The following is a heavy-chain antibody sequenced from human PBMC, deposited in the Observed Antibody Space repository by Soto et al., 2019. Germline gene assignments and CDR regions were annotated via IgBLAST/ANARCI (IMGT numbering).Heavy chain of an antibody. J-gene: IGHJ6*03. Sequence: PSETLSLTCTVSGGSISSGCYYWSWIRKHPGKGLEWIGYIYYSGSTYYNPSLKSRVTISVDTSKNQFSLKLSSVTAADTAVYYCARDGAYSSSDYYYYMDVWGKGTTVTVSS. CDR2: IYYSGST. V-gene: IGHV4-31*03. CDR1: GGSISSGCYY. CDR3: ARDGAYSSSDYYYYMDV. D-gene: IGHD6-6*01.